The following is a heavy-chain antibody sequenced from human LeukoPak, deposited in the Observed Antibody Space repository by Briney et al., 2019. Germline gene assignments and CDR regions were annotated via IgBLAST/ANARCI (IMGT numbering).Heavy chain of an antibody. CDR1: GFTFSSYW. CDR2: IKQDGSEK. J-gene: IGHJ4*02. Sequence: GGSLRLSCAASGFTFSSYWMSWVRQAPGKGLEWVANIKQDGSEKNHVDSVKGRFTISRDNAKKSLYLQMNSLRAEDTGVYYCARGNNGGYIDYWGQGALVTVSS. V-gene: IGHV3-7*01. CDR3: ARGNNGGYIDY. D-gene: IGHD2-2*02.